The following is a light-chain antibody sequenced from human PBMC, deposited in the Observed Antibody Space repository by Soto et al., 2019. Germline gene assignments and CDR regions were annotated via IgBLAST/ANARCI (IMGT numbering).Light chain of an antibody. V-gene: IGLV2-14*01. CDR3: SSFTSSITYV. CDR2: DVT. CDR1: SSDVGGHNA. Sequence: QSALTQPASVSGSPGQSITISCTGTSSDVGGHNAVSWYRQDPGKAPKLVIYDVTNRPSGVSNPFSGSKSGNTASLTISGLQTEDEADYYCSSFTSSITYVFGTGTQLTVL. J-gene: IGLJ1*01.